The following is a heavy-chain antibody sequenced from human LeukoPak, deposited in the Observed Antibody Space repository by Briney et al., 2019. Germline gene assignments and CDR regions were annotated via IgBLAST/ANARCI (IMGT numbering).Heavy chain of an antibody. V-gene: IGHV4-4*07. J-gene: IGHJ3*02. Sequence: PSETLSLTCTVSGASISSYYWSWIRQPAGKGLEWIGRLYTSGSTNYNPSLKSRVTMSVDTSKNQFSLKLSSVTAADTALYYCTRDNGGDWYAFDIWGQGTAVTVSS. CDR3: TRDNGGDWYAFDI. CDR2: LYTSGST. CDR1: GASISSYY. D-gene: IGHD2-21*02.